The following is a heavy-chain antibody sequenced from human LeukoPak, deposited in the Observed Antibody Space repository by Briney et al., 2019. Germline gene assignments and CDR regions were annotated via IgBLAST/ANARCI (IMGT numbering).Heavy chain of an antibody. CDR3: ARGQLVGGNFDY. CDR2: INHSGST. CDR1: GGSFSGYY. D-gene: IGHD6-13*01. J-gene: IGHJ4*02. Sequence: SETLSLTCAVYGGSFSGYYWSWIRQPPGKGLEWIGEINHSGSTNYNPSLKSRVTISVDTSKNQFSLKLSSVTAADTAVYYCARGQLVGGNFDYWGQGTLVTVSS. V-gene: IGHV4-34*01.